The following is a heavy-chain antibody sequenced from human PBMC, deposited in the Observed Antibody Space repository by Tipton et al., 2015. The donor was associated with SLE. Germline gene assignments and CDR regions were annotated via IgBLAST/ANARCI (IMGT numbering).Heavy chain of an antibody. CDR2: MDHSGIT. D-gene: IGHD1-26*01. V-gene: IGHV4-34*01. Sequence: TLSLTCAVYGGSFSGYYWSWIRQPPGKGPEWIGEMDHSGITNYNPSLKSRVTISVETSKNHFSLTLSSVTAADTAVYYCAMSSGRYWGAFDYWGQGTLVTVSS. J-gene: IGHJ4*02. CDR3: AMSSGRYWGAFDY. CDR1: GGSFSGYY.